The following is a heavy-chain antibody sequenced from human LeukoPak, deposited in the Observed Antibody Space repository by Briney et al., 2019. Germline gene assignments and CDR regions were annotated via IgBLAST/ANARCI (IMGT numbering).Heavy chain of an antibody. V-gene: IGHV1-46*01. CDR3: ARGNSVGDIAWWFDP. CDR1: GYSFTSHY. CDR2: INPSGSST. J-gene: IGHJ5*02. Sequence: ASVKVSCKASGYSFTSHYMHWVRQAPGQGLEWLGLINPSGSSTLYAQKFQGRVTMTRDMSTTTDYMELSSLRSEDTAVYYCARGNSVGDIAWWFDPWGQGTLVTVSS. D-gene: IGHD3-16*02.